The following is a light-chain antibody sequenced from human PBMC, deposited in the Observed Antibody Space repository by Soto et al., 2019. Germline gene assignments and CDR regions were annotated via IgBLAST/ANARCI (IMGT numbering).Light chain of an antibody. CDR1: QGIRNY. V-gene: IGKV1-27*01. CDR2: AAS. Sequence: DIQMTQSPSSLSASVGDRVTITCRASQGIRNYLAWYQQKPGEVPKLLIYAASTLQSGVPSRFSGSGSGTDFTLTISSLQPEDVATYYCQKYNSAPPNTFGGGTKVEIK. CDR3: QKYNSAPPNT. J-gene: IGKJ4*01.